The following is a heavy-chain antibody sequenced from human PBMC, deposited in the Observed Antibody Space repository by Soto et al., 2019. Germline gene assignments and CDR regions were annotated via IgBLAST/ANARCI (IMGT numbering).Heavy chain of an antibody. D-gene: IGHD3-10*02. V-gene: IGHV3-33*01. J-gene: IGHJ5*02. CDR1: GFTFSSYG. CDR3: ARDVRAALSWVFNGPRWFDP. Sequence: GGSLRLSCAASGFTFSSYGMHWVRQAPGKGLEWVAVIWYDGSNKYYADSVKGRFTISRDNSKNTLYLQMNSQRAEDTAVYYCARDVRAALSWVFNGPRWFDPWGQGTLVTVSS. CDR2: IWYDGSNK.